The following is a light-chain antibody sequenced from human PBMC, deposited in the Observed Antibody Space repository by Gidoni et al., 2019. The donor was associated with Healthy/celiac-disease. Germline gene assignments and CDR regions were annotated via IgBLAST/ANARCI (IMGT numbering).Light chain of an antibody. CDR1: TDISNY. J-gene: IGKJ5*01. CDR3: QQYDNLPIT. Sequence: DIQMPQFPSSLSASVGDRGTITCQASTDISNYLNWYQQKPGKAPKLLIYDASNLETGVRSRFSGSGSGTDFTFTISSLQPEDIATYYCQQYDNLPITFGQGTRLEIK. V-gene: IGKV1-33*01. CDR2: DAS.